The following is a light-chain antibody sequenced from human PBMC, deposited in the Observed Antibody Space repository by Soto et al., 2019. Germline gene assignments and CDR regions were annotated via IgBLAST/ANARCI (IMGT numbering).Light chain of an antibody. V-gene: IGLV1-44*01. CDR3: GGWDDSLNGWV. Sequence: QSVLTQPPSASGTPGQRVTISCSGSSSNIGTNTVNWYQHLPGTAPKLLIYSNNQRPSGVPDRVSGSKSGTSASLAISGLQSEDEADYYCGGWDDSLNGWVFGGGTKVTVL. CDR2: SNN. J-gene: IGLJ3*02. CDR1: SSNIGTNT.